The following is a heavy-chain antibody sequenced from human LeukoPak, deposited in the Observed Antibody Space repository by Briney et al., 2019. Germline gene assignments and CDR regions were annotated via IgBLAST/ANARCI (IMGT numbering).Heavy chain of an antibody. Sequence: AASVKVSCKASGGTFSSYAISWVRQAPGQGLEWMGRIIPIFGIANYAQKFQGRVTITADKSTSTAYMELSSLRSEDTAVYYCAREGGYYYDSSGCYDYWGQGTLVTVSS. CDR1: GGTFSSYA. D-gene: IGHD3-22*01. J-gene: IGHJ4*02. CDR3: AREGGYYYDSSGCYDY. V-gene: IGHV1-69*04. CDR2: IIPIFGIA.